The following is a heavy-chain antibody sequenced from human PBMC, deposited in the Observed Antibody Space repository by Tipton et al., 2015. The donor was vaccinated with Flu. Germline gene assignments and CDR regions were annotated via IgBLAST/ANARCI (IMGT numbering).Heavy chain of an antibody. D-gene: IGHD3-16*02. CDR1: GGSFSGYY. V-gene: IGHV4-34*01. CDR2: INHSGST. J-gene: IGHJ4*02. Sequence: TLSLTCAVYGGSFSGYYRSWIRQPPGKGLEWIGEINHSGSTNYNPSLKSRVTISVDTSKNQFSLKLSSVTAADTAVYYCARHGVLYDYIWGSYRERYYFDYWGQGTLVTVSS. CDR3: ARHGVLYDYIWGSYRERYYFDY.